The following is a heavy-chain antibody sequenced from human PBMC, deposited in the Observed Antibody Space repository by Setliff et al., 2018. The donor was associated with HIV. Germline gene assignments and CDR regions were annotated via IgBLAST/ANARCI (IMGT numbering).Heavy chain of an antibody. V-gene: IGHV7-4-1*02. J-gene: IGHJ5*02. CDR1: GYTFTSYA. D-gene: IGHD4-17*01. CDR3: ARALYGDYGGDINWFDP. CDR2: INTNTGNP. Sequence: ASVKVSCKASGYTFTSYAMNWVRQAPGQGLEWMGWINTNTGNPTYAQGFTGRVVFSLDTSVTTAYLQISSLKAEDTAVYYCARALYGDYGGDINWFDPWGQGTLVTVSS.